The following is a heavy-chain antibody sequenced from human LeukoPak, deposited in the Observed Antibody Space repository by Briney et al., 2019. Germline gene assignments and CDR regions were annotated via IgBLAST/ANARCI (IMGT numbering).Heavy chain of an antibody. CDR2: IYSGGST. D-gene: IGHD6-13*01. CDR1: GGSISSYY. J-gene: IGHJ5*02. V-gene: IGHV3-66*01. Sequence: ETLSLTCTVSGGSISSYYMSWVRQAPGKGLEWVSVIYSGGSTYYADSVKGRFTISRDNSKNTLYLQMNSLRAEDTAVYYCAREAVYSSSWYRFDPWGQGTLVTVSS. CDR3: AREAVYSSSWYRFDP.